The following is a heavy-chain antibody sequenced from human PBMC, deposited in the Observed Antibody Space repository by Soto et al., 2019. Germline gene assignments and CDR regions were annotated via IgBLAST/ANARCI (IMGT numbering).Heavy chain of an antibody. CDR3: ARDRRFGVAAALNWFDP. Sequence: SETLSLTCTVSGGSISSYYWSWIRQPPGKGLEWIGYIYYSGSTNYYPSLKSRVTISVDTSKNQFSLKLSSVTAADTAVYYCARDRRFGVAAALNWFDPWGQGTLVTVSS. CDR1: GGSISSYY. V-gene: IGHV4-59*01. D-gene: IGHD6-13*01. CDR2: IYYSGST. J-gene: IGHJ5*02.